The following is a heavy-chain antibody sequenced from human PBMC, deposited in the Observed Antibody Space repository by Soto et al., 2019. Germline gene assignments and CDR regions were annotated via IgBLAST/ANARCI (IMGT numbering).Heavy chain of an antibody. CDR3: AREDPGTVPLGY. J-gene: IGHJ4*02. V-gene: IGHV3-64*01. CDR2: ISSNGGST. CDR1: GFTFSSYA. D-gene: IGHD3-16*01. Sequence: PGGSLRLSCAASGFTFSSYAMHWVRQAPGKGLEYVSAISSNGGSTYYANSVKGRFTISRDNSKNTLYLQMGSLRAEDMAVYYFAREDPGTVPLGYWGQGTLVTVSS.